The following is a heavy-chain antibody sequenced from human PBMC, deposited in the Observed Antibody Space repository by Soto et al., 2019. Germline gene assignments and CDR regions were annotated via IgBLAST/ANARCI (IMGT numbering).Heavy chain of an antibody. V-gene: IGHV1-3*01. D-gene: IGHD6-25*01. CDR3: ARGGDLGYNYYYGMDV. CDR1: GYTFSRYG. J-gene: IGHJ6*02. CDR2: INAGNGNT. Sequence: ASVKASCKASGYTFSRYGKHWLRQAPGQRLEWMGWINAGNGNTKYSQKFQGRVTITRDTSANTAYVELSSLRSEDTAVYYCARGGDLGYNYYYGMDVWGQGTTVTVSS.